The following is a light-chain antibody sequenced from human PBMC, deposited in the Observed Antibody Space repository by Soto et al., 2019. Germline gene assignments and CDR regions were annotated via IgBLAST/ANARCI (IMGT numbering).Light chain of an antibody. CDR2: DVS. J-gene: IGLJ1*01. CDR3: SSYASSSTLAV. CDR1: SSDVGDYNY. V-gene: IGLV2-14*03. Sequence: QSALTQPASVSGSPGQSITISCTGTSSDVGDYNYGSWFQQHPGKAPKLMIYDVSNRPSGVSNRFSGSKSGNTASLTISGLQAEDEADYYCSSYASSSTLAVFGTGTKLTVL.